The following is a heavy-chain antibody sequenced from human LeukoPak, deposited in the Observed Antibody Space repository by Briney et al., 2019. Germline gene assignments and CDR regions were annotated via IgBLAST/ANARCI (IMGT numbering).Heavy chain of an antibody. CDR2: ISGTGGST. CDR1: GLTFKKYA. CDR3: AKSYYDSSGFEY. V-gene: IGHV3-23*01. Sequence: GGSLRLLCAASGLTFKKYAMAWVRQSPGKGLERVSTISGTGGSTYYADSVKGRYTISRDNSKNTVYLQMNSLRAEDTAIYYCAKSYYDSSGFEYWGQGTLVTVSS. J-gene: IGHJ4*02. D-gene: IGHD3-22*01.